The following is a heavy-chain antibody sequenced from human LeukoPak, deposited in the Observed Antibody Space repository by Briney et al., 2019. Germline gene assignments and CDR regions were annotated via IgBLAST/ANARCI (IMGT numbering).Heavy chain of an antibody. CDR2: IYYSGST. J-gene: IGHJ3*02. Sequence: SETLSLTCTVSGGSISSSSYYWGWIRQPPGKGLEWIGSIYYSGSTYYNPSLKSRVTISVDTSKNQFSLKLSSVTAADTAVYYCARGRGVWAFGVVMAAFDIWGQGTMVTVSS. CDR3: ARGRGVWAFGVVMAAFDI. V-gene: IGHV4-39*07. CDR1: GGSISSSSYY. D-gene: IGHD3-3*01.